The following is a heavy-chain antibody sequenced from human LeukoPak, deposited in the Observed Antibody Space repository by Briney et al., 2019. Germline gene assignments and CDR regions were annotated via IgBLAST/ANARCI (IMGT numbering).Heavy chain of an antibody. CDR2: ISYDGSNK. CDR1: GFTFSSYA. CDR3: ARVRGWYQLLHPFDP. D-gene: IGHD2-2*01. V-gene: IGHV3-30-3*01. J-gene: IGHJ5*02. Sequence: PPGGSLRLSCAASGFTFSSYAMHWVRQAPGKGLEWVAVISYDGSNKYYADSVKGRFTISRDNSKNTLYLQMNSLRAEDTAVYYCARVRGWYQLLHPFDPWGQGTLVTVSS.